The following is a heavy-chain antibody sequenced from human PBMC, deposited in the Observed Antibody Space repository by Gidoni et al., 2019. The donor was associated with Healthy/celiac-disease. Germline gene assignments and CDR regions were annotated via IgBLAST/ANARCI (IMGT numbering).Heavy chain of an antibody. V-gene: IGHV3-33*01. Sequence: QVQLVESGGGVVQPGRSLRLSCAASGFTFSTSGLHWVRQAPGKGLEWVAVIWYDGSNKYYADSVKGRFTISRDNSKNTLYLQMNSLRAEDTAVYYCARGGHGPVQAAGTDDYYYYGMDVWGQGTTVTVSS. CDR1: GFTFSTSG. D-gene: IGHD6-13*01. CDR3: ARGGHGPVQAAGTDDYYYYGMDV. J-gene: IGHJ6*02. CDR2: IWYDGSNK.